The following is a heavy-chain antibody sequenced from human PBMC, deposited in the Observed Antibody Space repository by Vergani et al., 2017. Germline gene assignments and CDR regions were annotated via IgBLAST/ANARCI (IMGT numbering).Heavy chain of an antibody. CDR1: GYTFTSYY. CDR2: INPSGGST. V-gene: IGHV1-46*01. D-gene: IGHD1-1*01. CDR3: AEGAAGTYWGDAFDI. J-gene: IGHJ3*02. Sequence: QVQLVQSGAEVKKPGASVKVSCKASGYTFTSYYMHWVRQAPGQGLEWMGIINPSGGSTSYAQKFQGRVTMTRDTSTSTVYMELSSLRSEDTAVYYCAEGAAGTYWGDAFDIWGQGTMVTVSS.